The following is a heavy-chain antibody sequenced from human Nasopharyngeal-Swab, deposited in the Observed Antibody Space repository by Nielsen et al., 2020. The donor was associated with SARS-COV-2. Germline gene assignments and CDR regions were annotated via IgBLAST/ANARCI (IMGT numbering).Heavy chain of an antibody. D-gene: IGHD1-26*01. CDR3: AKGSSWEAYNWFDP. V-gene: IGHV3-9*01. J-gene: IGHJ5*02. CDR1: GFTFDDYA. CDR2: ISWNSGSI. Sequence: SLKISCAASGFTFDDYAMHWVRQAPGKGLEWVSGISWNSGSIGYADSVKGRFTISRDNAKNSLYLQMSSLRAEDTALYYCAKGSSWEAYNWFDPWGQGTLVTVSS.